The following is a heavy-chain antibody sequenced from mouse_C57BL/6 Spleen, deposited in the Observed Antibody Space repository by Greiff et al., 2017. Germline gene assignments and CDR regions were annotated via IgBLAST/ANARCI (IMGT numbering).Heavy chain of an antibody. CDR3: AREVYYGSSPYYFDY. Sequence: VQLQQSGPELVKPGASVKISCKASGYTFTDYYMNWVKQSHGKSLEWIGDINPNNGGTSYNQKFKGKATLTVDTSSSTAYMELRSLTSEDSAVYYCAREVYYGSSPYYFDYWGQGTTLTVSS. V-gene: IGHV1-26*01. CDR1: GYTFTDYY. J-gene: IGHJ2*01. D-gene: IGHD1-1*01. CDR2: INPNNGGT.